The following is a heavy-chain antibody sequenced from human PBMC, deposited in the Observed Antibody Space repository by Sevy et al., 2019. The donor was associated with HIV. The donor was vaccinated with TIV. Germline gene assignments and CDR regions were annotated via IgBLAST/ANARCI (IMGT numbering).Heavy chain of an antibody. CDR2: ISGSGGST. D-gene: IGHD4-17*01. Sequence: GGSLRISCAASGFTFSSYAMSWVRQAPGKGLEWVSAISGSGGSTYYADSVKGRFTISRDNSKNTLYLQMNSLRAEDTAVYYCAKLALAGPTTNSWFDPWGQGTLVTVSS. V-gene: IGHV3-23*01. J-gene: IGHJ5*02. CDR3: AKLALAGPTTNSWFDP. CDR1: GFTFSSYA.